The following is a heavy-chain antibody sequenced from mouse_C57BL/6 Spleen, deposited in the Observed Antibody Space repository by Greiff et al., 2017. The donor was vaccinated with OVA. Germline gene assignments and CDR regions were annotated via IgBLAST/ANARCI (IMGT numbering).Heavy chain of an antibody. V-gene: IGHV5-9-1*02. CDR3: TRVDYGSSYGDYAMDY. CDR1: GFTFSSYA. J-gene: IGHJ4*01. Sequence: EVQVVESGEGLVKPGGSLKLSCAASGFTFSSYAMSWVRQTPEKRLEWVAYISSGGDYIYYADTVKGRFTISRDNARNTLYLQMSSLKSEDTAMYYCTRVDYGSSYGDYAMDYWGQGTSVTVSS. CDR2: ISSGGDYI. D-gene: IGHD1-1*01.